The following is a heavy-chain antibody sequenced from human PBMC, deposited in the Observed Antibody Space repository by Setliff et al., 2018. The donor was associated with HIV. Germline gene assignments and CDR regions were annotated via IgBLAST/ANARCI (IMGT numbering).Heavy chain of an antibody. CDR3: VRGPIHGGFDF. Sequence: LRLSCAASGFRFNIYAMTWVRQAPGKGLEWVANIKRDGSEKRYVDSVKGRFTISRDNAKNSLYLQMYGLRAEDTAVYYCVRGPIHGGFDFWGQGALVTVSS. V-gene: IGHV3-7*01. J-gene: IGHJ4*02. D-gene: IGHD3-16*01. CDR2: IKRDGSEK. CDR1: GFRFNIYA.